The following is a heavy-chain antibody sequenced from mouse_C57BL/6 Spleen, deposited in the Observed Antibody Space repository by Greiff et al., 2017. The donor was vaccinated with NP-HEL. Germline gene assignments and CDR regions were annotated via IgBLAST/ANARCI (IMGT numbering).Heavy chain of an antibody. CDR2: IHPKSGST. V-gene: IGHV1-64*01. CDR3: ARGYYGKSWFAY. Sequence: QVQLQQSGAELVKPGASVKLSCKASGYTFTSYWMHWVKQRPGQGLEWIGMIHPKSGSTNYNEKFKSKATLTVDKSSSTAYMQLSSLTSEDSAVYYCARGYYGKSWFAYWGQGTLVTVSA. CDR1: GYTFTSYW. J-gene: IGHJ3*01. D-gene: IGHD1-1*01.